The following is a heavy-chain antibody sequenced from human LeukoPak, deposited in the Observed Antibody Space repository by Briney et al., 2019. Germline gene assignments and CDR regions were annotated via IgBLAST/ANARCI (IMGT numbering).Heavy chain of an antibody. V-gene: IGHV4-34*01. Sequence: KPSETLSLTCAVYGGSFSGYYWSWIRQPPGKGLEWIGEINHSGSTNYNPSLKGRVTISVDTSKNRFSLKLSSVTAADTAVYYCARGGYSGYDRLGYWGQGTLVTVSS. CDR1: GGSFSGYY. D-gene: IGHD5-12*01. CDR3: ARGGYSGYDRLGY. CDR2: INHSGST. J-gene: IGHJ4*02.